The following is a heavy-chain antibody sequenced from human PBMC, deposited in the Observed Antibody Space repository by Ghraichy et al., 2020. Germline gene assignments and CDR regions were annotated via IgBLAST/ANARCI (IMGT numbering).Heavy chain of an antibody. CDR2: INHSGST. V-gene: IGHV4-34*01. Sequence: SETLSLTCADYGGSFSGYYWRWIRQPQGKGLEWIGEINHSGSTNYNPSLKSRVTISVDTSKNQFSLKLSSVTAADTAVYYCARHSRAYCGGDCFPDNYYYYGMVFWCQGTTVTVSS. CDR3: ARHSRAYCGGDCFPDNYYYYGMVF. CDR1: GGSFSGYY. D-gene: IGHD2-21*02. J-gene: IGHJ6*02.